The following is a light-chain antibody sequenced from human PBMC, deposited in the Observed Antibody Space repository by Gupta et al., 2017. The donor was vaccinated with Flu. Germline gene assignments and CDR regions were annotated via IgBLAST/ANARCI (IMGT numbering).Light chain of an antibody. Sequence: DIVLTQSPDSLAVALGERATINCKSSQSVFYSSNNKNYLSWYQQKPGQPPKLLIYWASTRESGVPDRFSGSGSGTDFTLTISSLQAEDVAVYYCQQYDIGPHFFGQGTKLEIK. CDR1: QSVFYSSNNKNY. J-gene: IGKJ2*01. V-gene: IGKV4-1*01. CDR2: WAS. CDR3: QQYDIGPHF.